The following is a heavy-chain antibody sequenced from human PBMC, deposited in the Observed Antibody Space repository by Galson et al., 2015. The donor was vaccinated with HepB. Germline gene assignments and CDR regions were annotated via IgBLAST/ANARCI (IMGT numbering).Heavy chain of an antibody. CDR2: IYPGDSHT. CDR3: ARRGCGGDCYSDSEKYYFDY. J-gene: IGHJ4*02. Sequence: QSGAEVKKPGESLKISCKGSGYNFSKYWIGWVRQMPGRGPEWMGFIYPGDSHTTYSPSFQGQVTISADRSSSNAYLQWSSLKASDTAMYYCARRGCGGDCYSDSEKYYFDYWGQGTLVTVSS. D-gene: IGHD2-21*02. V-gene: IGHV5-51*01. CDR1: GYNFSKYW.